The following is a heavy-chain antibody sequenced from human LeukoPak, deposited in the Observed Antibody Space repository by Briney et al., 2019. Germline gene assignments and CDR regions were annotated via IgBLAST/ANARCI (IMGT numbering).Heavy chain of an antibody. V-gene: IGHV3-23*01. Sequence: GGSLRLSCAASGFTFSSYAMSWVRQAPGKGLEWVSAISGSGGSTYYADSVKGRFTISRDNSKNTLYLQMNSLRIEDTAMYYCTRESGSSFDYWGQGTLVTVSS. CDR3: TRESGSSFDY. CDR1: GFTFSSYA. D-gene: IGHD6-6*01. CDR2: ISGSGGST. J-gene: IGHJ4*02.